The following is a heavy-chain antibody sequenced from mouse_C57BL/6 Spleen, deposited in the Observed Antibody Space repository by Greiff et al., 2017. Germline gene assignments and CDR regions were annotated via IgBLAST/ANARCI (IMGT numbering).Heavy chain of an antibody. V-gene: IGHV1-80*01. CDR3: ARTSTVVAPGFAY. D-gene: IGHD1-1*01. CDR2: IYPGDGDT. Sequence: QVHVKQSGAELVKPGASVKISCKASGYAFSSYWMNWVKQRPGKGLEWIGQIYPGDGDTNYNGKFKGKATLTADKSSSTAYMQLSSLTSEDSAVYFCARTSTVVAPGFAYWGQGTLVTVSA. CDR1: GYAFSSYW. J-gene: IGHJ3*01.